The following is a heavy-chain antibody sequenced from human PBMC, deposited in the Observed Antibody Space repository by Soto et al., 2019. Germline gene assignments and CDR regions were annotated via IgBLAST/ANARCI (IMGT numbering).Heavy chain of an antibody. J-gene: IGHJ5*02. CDR2: ISGSGGST. D-gene: IGHD3-10*01. Sequence: PGGSLRLSCAASGFTFSSYAMSWVRQAPGKGLEWVSAISGSGGSTYYADSVKGRFTISRDNSKNTLYLQMNSLRAEDTAVYYCAKGRLPGSDSYYYGSGSPPHNWFDLWGQGTLVTVSS. CDR1: GFTFSSYA. V-gene: IGHV3-23*01. CDR3: AKGRLPGSDSYYYGSGSPPHNWFDL.